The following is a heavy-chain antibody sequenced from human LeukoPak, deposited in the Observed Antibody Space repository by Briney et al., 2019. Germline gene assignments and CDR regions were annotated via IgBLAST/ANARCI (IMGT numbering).Heavy chain of an antibody. D-gene: IGHD4-17*01. J-gene: IGHJ4*02. V-gene: IGHV4-59*01. Sequence: PSETLSLTCTVSGGSISSYYWSWIRQPPGKGLEWIGYIYYSGSTNHNPSLKSRVTISVDTSKNQFSLKLSSVTAADTAVYYCARGRWTTVSYYFNYWGQGTLVTVSS. CDR1: GGSISSYY. CDR2: IYYSGST. CDR3: ARGRWTTVSYYFNY.